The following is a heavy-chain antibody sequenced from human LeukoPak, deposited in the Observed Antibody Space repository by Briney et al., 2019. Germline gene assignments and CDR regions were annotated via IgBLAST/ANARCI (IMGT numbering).Heavy chain of an antibody. CDR3: AREKYGDYSPLFDP. J-gene: IGHJ5*02. V-gene: IGHV4-38-2*02. CDR1: GYSISSGYY. Sequence: SETLSLTCTVSGYSISSGYYWGWIRQPPGKGLEWIGSIYHSGSTNYNPSLKSRVTISVDTSENQFSLKLSSVTAADTAVYYCAREKYGDYSPLFDPWGQGTLVTVSS. D-gene: IGHD4-17*01. CDR2: IYHSGST.